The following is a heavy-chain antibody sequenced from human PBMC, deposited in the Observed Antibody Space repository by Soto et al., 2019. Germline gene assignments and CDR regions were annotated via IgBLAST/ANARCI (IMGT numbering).Heavy chain of an antibody. D-gene: IGHD1-26*01. Sequence: PGGSLRLSCTGSGFTFADYPISWVRQAPGKGLEWVSGLSNTGRRTSYADSVKGRFNISRDNSENTVYLQMNSLRVEDTAVYYCATEMGATQGPFDNWGQGTLVTVSS. J-gene: IGHJ4*02. CDR2: LSNTGRRT. CDR3: ATEMGATQGPFDN. CDR1: GFTFADYP. V-gene: IGHV3-23*01.